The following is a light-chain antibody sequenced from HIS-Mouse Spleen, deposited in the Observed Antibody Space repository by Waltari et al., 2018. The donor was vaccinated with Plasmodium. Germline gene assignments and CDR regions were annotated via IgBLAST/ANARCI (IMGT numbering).Light chain of an antibody. CDR2: EGS. CDR1: SSDVGRYNI. J-gene: IGLJ2*01. Sequence: QSALTQPASVSGSPGQSITISCTGTSSDVGRYNIVSWSQQHPGKAPKLMIYEGSKRPSGVSNRFSGSKSGNTASLTISGLQAEDEADYYCCSYAGSSTFVVFGGGTKLTVL. V-gene: IGLV2-23*03. CDR3: CSYAGSSTFVV.